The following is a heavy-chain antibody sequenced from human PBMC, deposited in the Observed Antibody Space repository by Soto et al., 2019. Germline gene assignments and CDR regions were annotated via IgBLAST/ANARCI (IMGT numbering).Heavy chain of an antibody. J-gene: IGHJ4*02. CDR1: GFTFSSYG. D-gene: IGHD6-13*01. Sequence: QVQLVESGGGVVQPGRSLRLSCAASGFTFSSYGMHWVRKAPGKGLEWVALISYDGSNKYYPDSVKGRFTISRDNSKNTLYLQMNSLRTEDTAVYYCAAGLYFFDYCGQGTLVTVSS. CDR2: ISYDGSNK. CDR3: AAGLYFFDY. V-gene: IGHV3-30*03.